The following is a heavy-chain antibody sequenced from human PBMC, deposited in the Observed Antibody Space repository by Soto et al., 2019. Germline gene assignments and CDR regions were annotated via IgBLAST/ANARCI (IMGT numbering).Heavy chain of an antibody. D-gene: IGHD1-26*01. J-gene: IGHJ6*02. CDR1: GFTVSSKS. CDR2: IYSGGTT. CDR3: ARDNSGSWRARGMDV. V-gene: IGHV3-66*01. Sequence: PGGSLRLSCAASGFTVSSKSMTWVRQAPGKGLEWVSVIYSGGTTYYADSVKGRFTISRDNSRNMLYLQMNSLRAEDTAVYYCARDNSGSWRARGMDVWGQGTTVTVSS.